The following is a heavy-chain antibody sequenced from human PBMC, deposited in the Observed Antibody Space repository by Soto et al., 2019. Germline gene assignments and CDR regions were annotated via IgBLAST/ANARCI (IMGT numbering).Heavy chain of an antibody. Sequence: SETLSLTCTVSGGSISSYYWSWIRQPPGKGLEWIGYIYYSGITNYNPSLKSRVTISVDRSKNQFSLKLSSVTAADTAVYYCATMGGVSSVYYSAWGQGTLVTVS. CDR3: ATMGGVSSVYYSA. CDR2: IYYSGIT. V-gene: IGHV4-59*08. CDR1: GGSISSYY. J-gene: IGHJ4*02. D-gene: IGHD3-22*01.